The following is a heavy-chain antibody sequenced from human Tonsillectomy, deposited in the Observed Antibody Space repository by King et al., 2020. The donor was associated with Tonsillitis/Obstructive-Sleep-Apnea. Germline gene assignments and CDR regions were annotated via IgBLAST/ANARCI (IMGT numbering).Heavy chain of an antibody. Sequence: VQLVESGGGLLKPGGSLRLSCVVSGFTFSNAWMSWVRQAPGKGLEWVGRIKSKTDGGTTDYAAPVKGRFTISRDDSKNTLYLQMNSLKTEDTAMYYCTGRNQFDYWGQGALVTVSS. J-gene: IGHJ4*02. CDR1: GFTFSNAW. D-gene: IGHD1-14*01. CDR2: IKSKTDGGTT. CDR3: TGRNQFDY. V-gene: IGHV3-15*01.